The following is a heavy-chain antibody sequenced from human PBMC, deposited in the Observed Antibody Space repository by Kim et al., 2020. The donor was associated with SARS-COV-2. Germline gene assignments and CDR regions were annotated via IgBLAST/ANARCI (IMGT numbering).Heavy chain of an antibody. Sequence: GGSLRLSCAASGFTFSSYGMHWVRQAPGKGLEWVAVIWYDGSNKYYADSVKGRFTISRDNSKNTLYLQMNSLRAEDTAVYYCAREGRYSSGPGYYYGMDVWGQGTTVTVSS. J-gene: IGHJ6*02. CDR3: AREGRYSSGPGYYYGMDV. D-gene: IGHD6-19*01. CDR2: IWYDGSNK. CDR1: GFTFSSYG. V-gene: IGHV3-33*01.